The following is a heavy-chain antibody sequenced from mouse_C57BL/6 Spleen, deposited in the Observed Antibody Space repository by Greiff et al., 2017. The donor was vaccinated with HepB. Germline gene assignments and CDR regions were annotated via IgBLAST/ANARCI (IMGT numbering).Heavy chain of an antibody. V-gene: IGHV14-4*01. J-gene: IGHJ2*01. CDR3: TPYDGYY. CDR2: IDPENGDT. Sequence: VQLKDSGAELVRPGASVKLSCTASGFNIKDDYMHWVKQRPEQGLEWIGWIDPENGDTEYASKFQGKATITADTSSNTAYLQLSSLTSEDTAVYYCTPYDGYYWSQGTTLTVSS. CDR1: GFNIKDDY. D-gene: IGHD2-3*01.